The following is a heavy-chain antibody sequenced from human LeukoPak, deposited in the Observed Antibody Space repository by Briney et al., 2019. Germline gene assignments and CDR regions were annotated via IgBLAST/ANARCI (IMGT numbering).Heavy chain of an antibody. CDR1: GGTFSSYA. CDR3: ARGHSTPPHDAFDI. V-gene: IGHV1-69*05. J-gene: IGHJ3*02. CDR2: IIPIFGTA. Sequence: ASVKVSCKASGGTFSSYAISWVRQAPGQGLEWMGRIIPIFGTANYAQKFQGRVTIITDESTSTAYMELSSLRSEDTAVYYCARGHSTPPHDAFDIWGQGTMVTVSS. D-gene: IGHD2-15*01.